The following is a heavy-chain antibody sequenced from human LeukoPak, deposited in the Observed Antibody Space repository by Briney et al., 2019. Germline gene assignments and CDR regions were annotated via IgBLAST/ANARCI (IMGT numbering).Heavy chain of an antibody. CDR1: GDSISSSTYY. V-gene: IGHV4-39*07. Sequence: KPSETLSLTCNVSGDSISSSTYYWGWIRQSPGKGLEWIGSIYYSGSTYYNPSLESRVTISVATAKNQFSVTLSSVTAADTAVYYCARTDSSGWYGGFDYWGQGTLVTVSS. D-gene: IGHD6-19*01. J-gene: IGHJ4*02. CDR2: IYYSGST. CDR3: ARTDSSGWYGGFDY.